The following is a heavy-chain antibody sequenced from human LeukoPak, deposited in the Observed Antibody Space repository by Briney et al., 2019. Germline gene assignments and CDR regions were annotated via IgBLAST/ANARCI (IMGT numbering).Heavy chain of an antibody. CDR3: ARKGSSSLGDHYMDG. CDR1: GFMFSNYW. CDR2: IRPYGGRT. V-gene: IGHV3-74*01. Sequence: GGSLRLSCAASGFMFSNYWIRWVRQVPGKGLVWVSRIRPYGGRTFAADPVKGRFTISRDNAKNTVSLQMSCLRAEDTAIFNWARKGSSSLGDHYMDGWGKGTTVTVSS. J-gene: IGHJ6*03. D-gene: IGHD2-2*01.